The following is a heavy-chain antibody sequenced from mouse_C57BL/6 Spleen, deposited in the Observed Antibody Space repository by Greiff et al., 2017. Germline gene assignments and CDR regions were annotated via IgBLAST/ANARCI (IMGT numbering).Heavy chain of an antibody. CDR3: ARGDGSRRYYAMDY. CDR2: ISGGGGNT. J-gene: IGHJ4*01. V-gene: IGHV5-9*01. D-gene: IGHD1-1*01. Sequence: EVQRVESGGGLVKPGGSLKLSCAASGFTFSSYTMSWVRQTPEKRLEWVATISGGGGNTYYPDSVKGRFTISRDNAKNTLYLQMSSLRSEDTALYYCARGDGSRRYYAMDYWGQGTSVTVSS. CDR1: GFTFSSYT.